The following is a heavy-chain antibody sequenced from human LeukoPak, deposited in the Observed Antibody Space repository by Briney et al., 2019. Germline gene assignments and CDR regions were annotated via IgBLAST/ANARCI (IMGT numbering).Heavy chain of an antibody. Sequence: GGSLRLSCEASGFSFSSDNMDWVRQTPGEGPGWISSITTSSTYTFYADSVKGRFTISRDNARNSLYLQMNNLRVEDTAVYYCAKDEVGGHFEYWGQGILVTVSS. J-gene: IGHJ4*02. CDR3: AKDEVGGHFEY. V-gene: IGHV3-21*01. D-gene: IGHD6-25*01. CDR1: GFSFSSDN. CDR2: ITTSSTYT.